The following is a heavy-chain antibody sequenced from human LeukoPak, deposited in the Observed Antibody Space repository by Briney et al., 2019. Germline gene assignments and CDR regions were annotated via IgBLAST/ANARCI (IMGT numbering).Heavy chain of an antibody. CDR1: GGSISSSSYY. D-gene: IGHD2-2*01. CDR3: ARRGRYCSSTSCYWGAVTRDRPDIYAFDI. V-gene: IGHV4-39*01. CDR2: IYYSGST. Sequence: PSETLSLTCTVSGGSISSSSYYWGWIRQPPGKGREWIGSIYYSGSTYYNPSLKSRVTISVDTSKNQFSLKLSSVTAADTAVYYCARRGRYCSSTSCYWGAVTRDRPDIYAFDIWGQGTMVTVSS. J-gene: IGHJ3*02.